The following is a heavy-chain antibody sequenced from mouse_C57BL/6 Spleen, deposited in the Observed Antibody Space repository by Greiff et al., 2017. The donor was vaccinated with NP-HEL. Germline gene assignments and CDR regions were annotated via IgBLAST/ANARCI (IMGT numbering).Heavy chain of an antibody. CDR1: GYTFTSYW. CDR2: IHPNSGST. J-gene: IGHJ2*01. D-gene: IGHD4-1*01. CDR3: ARDPLGRNYFDY. V-gene: IGHV1-64*01. Sequence: QVQLQQPGAELVKPGASVKLSCKASGYTFTSYWMHWVKQRPGQGLEWIGMIHPNSGSTNYNEKFKSKATLTVDKSSSTAYMQLSSLTSEDSAVYYCARDPLGRNYFDYWGQGTTLTVSS.